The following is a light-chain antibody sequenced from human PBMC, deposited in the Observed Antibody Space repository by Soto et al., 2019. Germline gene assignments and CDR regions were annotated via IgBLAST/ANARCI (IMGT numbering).Light chain of an antibody. J-gene: IGLJ2*01. CDR1: SSDIGDYDY. Sequence: QSALTQPASVSGSPGQWITISCTGTSSDIGDYDYVSWYQHLPGKAPKLLIFDVTHRPSGVSDRFSGSKSGNTASLTISGVRPEDEADYYCCSYTDIALDVVFGGGTQLTVL. CDR2: DVT. CDR3: CSYTDIALDVV. V-gene: IGLV2-14*01.